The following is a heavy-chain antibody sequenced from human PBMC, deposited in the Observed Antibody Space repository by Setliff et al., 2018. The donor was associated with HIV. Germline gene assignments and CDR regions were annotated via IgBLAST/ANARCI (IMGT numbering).Heavy chain of an antibody. CDR2: ISSTGTYI. CDR1: GFNFSSHT. V-gene: IGHV3-21*04. D-gene: IGHD6-19*01. Sequence: GGSLRLSCAASGFNFSSHTMNWIRQAPGKGLEWVSSISSTGTYIYYADSMKGRFTISRDNAKNSLYLQMNSLRAEDTAVYYCASSWGNSSGWTIDYWGQGTLVTVSS. CDR3: ASSWGNSSGWTIDY. J-gene: IGHJ4*02.